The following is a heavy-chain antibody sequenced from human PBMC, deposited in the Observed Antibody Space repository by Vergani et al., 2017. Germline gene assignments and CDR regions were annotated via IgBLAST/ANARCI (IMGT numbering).Heavy chain of an antibody. CDR3: AKDHYGDSRLYYFDY. Sequence: QLQLQESGSGLVKPSQTLSLTCAVSGGSISSGGYSWSWIRQPPGKGLEWIGYIYHSGSTYYNPSLKSRVTISVDKSKNQFSLKLSSVTAADTAVYYCAKDHYGDSRLYYFDYWGQGTLVTVSS. J-gene: IGHJ4*02. D-gene: IGHD4-17*01. CDR1: GGSISSGGYS. CDR2: IYHSGST. V-gene: IGHV4-30-2*01.